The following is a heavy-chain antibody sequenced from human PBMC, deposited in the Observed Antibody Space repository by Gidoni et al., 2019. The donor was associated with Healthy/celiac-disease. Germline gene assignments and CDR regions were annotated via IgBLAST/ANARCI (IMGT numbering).Heavy chain of an antibody. D-gene: IGHD3-10*01. J-gene: IGHJ4*02. Sequence: QVLLVESGGVVVQPGRSLSLSCAASGFTFSSYGMHWVRQAPGKGLVWVEVIWYDGSNKYYADSVKGRFTISRDNSKNKLYLQMNSLRAEDTAVYYCARDRGTSAAFDYWGQGTLVTVSS. CDR1: GFTFSSYG. V-gene: IGHV3-33*01. CDR2: IWYDGSNK. CDR3: ARDRGTSAAFDY.